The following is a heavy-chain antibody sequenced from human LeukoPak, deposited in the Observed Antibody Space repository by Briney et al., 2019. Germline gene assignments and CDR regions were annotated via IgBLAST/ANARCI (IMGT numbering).Heavy chain of an antibody. J-gene: IGHJ6*03. Sequence: SETLSPTCTVSGGSISSYYWSWIRQPAGKGLEWIGRIYTSGSTNYNPSLKSRVTMSVGTSKNQFSLKLSSVTAADTAVYYCARGSIAVAGTDPYYYYYMDVWGKGTTVTVSS. D-gene: IGHD6-19*01. CDR1: GGSISSYY. V-gene: IGHV4-4*07. CDR2: IYTSGST. CDR3: ARGSIAVAGTDPYYYYYMDV.